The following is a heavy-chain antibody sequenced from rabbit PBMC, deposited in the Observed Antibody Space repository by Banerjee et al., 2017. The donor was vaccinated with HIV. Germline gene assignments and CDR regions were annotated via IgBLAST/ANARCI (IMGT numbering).Heavy chain of an antibody. Sequence: QEQLVEYGGDLVQPEGSLTLTCKVSGLAFSSSYWICWVRQAPGKGLEWIACIYSGSTGSTYYASWAKGRFTISKTSSTTVTLQMTSLTAADTATYFCARDLAGVIGWNFNLWGPGTLVTVS. CDR1: GLAFSSSYW. CDR3: ARDLAGVIGWNFNL. V-gene: IGHV1S45*01. CDR2: IYSGSTGST. J-gene: IGHJ4*01. D-gene: IGHD4-1*01.